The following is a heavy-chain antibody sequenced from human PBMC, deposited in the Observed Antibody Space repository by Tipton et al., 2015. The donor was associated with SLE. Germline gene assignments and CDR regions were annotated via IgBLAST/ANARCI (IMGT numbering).Heavy chain of an antibody. J-gene: IGHJ4*02. CDR3: ARDKYYDSSGGFDY. D-gene: IGHD3-22*01. Sequence: TLSLTCTVSGGSISSYYWSWIRQPPGKGLEWIGYIYYSGSTNYNPSLKSRVTISVDTSKNQFSLKLSSVTAADTAVYYCARDKYYDSSGGFDYWGQGTLVTVSS. CDR2: IYYSGST. CDR1: GGSISSYY. V-gene: IGHV4-59*01.